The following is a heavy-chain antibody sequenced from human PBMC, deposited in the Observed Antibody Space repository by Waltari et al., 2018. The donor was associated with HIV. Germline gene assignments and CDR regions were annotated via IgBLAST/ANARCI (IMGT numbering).Heavy chain of an antibody. CDR3: ARDARDTADAFDI. Sequence: QVQLQESGPGLVKPSETLSLTCTVSGYSISSGYYWGWIRQPPGKGLEWIGSIYHSGSTYYNPSLKSRVTISVDTSKNQFSLKLSSVTAADTAVYYCARDARDTADAFDIWGPGTMVTVSS. J-gene: IGHJ3*02. CDR1: GYSISSGYY. D-gene: IGHD5-18*01. V-gene: IGHV4-38-2*02. CDR2: IYHSGST.